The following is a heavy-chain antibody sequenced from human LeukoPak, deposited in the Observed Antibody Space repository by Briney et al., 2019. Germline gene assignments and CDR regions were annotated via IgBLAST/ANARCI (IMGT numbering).Heavy chain of an antibody. D-gene: IGHD6-19*01. CDR2: INAGNGNT. Sequence: GASVKVSCKASGYTFTSYAMHWVRQAPGQRLEWMGWINAGNGNTKYSQKFQGRVTITRDTSASTAYMELSSLRSEDTAAYYGAREAVSGAFDVWGQGTMVTVSS. V-gene: IGHV1-3*01. J-gene: IGHJ3*01. CDR1: GYTFTSYA. CDR3: AREAVSGAFDV.